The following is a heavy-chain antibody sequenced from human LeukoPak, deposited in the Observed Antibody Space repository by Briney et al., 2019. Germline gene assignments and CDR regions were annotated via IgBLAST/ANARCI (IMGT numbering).Heavy chain of an antibody. CDR3: ARPVEMTTITADVFDI. V-gene: IGHV3-23*01. CDR2: ISGSGGST. D-gene: IGHD5-24*01. J-gene: IGHJ3*02. Sequence: GGSLRLSCAASGFTFSSYAMSWVRQAPGKGLEWVSAISGSGGSTYYADSVKGRFTISRDNSKNTLYLQMNSLRAQDTAFYYCARPVEMTTITADVFDIWGPGTMVTVSS. CDR1: GFTFSSYA.